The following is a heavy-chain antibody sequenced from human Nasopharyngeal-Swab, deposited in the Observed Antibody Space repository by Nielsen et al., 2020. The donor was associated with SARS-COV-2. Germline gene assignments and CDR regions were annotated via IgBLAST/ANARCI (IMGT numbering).Heavy chain of an antibody. CDR1: GGSISSSSYY. CDR3: ARYGERITIFGVVIKEAFDI. D-gene: IGHD3-3*01. Sequence: SDTLSLTCTVSGGSISSSSYYWGSIRHPPGKGLERIGSIYFSGSTYYNPSLKSRVTIPVDTSKNQFSLKLGSVTAADTAVYYCARYGERITIFGVVIKEAFDIWGQGTMVTVSS. CDR2: IYFSGST. J-gene: IGHJ3*02. V-gene: IGHV4-39*01.